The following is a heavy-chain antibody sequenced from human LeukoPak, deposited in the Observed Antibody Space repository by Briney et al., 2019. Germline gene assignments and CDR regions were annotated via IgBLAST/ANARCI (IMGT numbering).Heavy chain of an antibody. J-gene: IGHJ6*04. Sequence: PGGSLRLSCAASGFTFSSYWMSWVRQAPGKGLEWVANIKQDGSEKYYVDSVKGRFTISRDNAKNSLYLQMNSLRAEDTAVYYCARDPYDFWSGHPPVWGKGTTVTVSS. CDR2: IKQDGSEK. V-gene: IGHV3-7*01. D-gene: IGHD3-3*01. CDR3: ARDPYDFWSGHPPV. CDR1: GFTFSSYW.